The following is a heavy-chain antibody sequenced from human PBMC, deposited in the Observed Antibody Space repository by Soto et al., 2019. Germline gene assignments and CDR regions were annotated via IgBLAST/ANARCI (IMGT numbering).Heavy chain of an antibody. CDR2: INADGTST. D-gene: IGHD2-2*01. J-gene: IGHJ4*02. CDR3: VKVLARGVGVPRFYFDS. Sequence: GXSMRLSCAASGFTFINSWMHWVRQVSGKGLEWVSRINADGTSTSYADSVKGRFTISRDNAKNTLYLHVNSLRAEDTAVYYCVKVLARGVGVPRFYFDSWGQGALVTVSS. CDR1: GFTFINSW. V-gene: IGHV3-74*01.